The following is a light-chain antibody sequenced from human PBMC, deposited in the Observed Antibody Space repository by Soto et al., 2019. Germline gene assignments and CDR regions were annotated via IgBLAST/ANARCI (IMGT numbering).Light chain of an antibody. CDR2: GAS. CDR1: QSVSGN. J-gene: IGKJ1*01. Sequence: EIVMTQSPATLSVSPGERATLSCRASQSVSGNLAWYQQKPGQAPRLLIYGASSRATGIPARFSGSGSGTEFTLTISSLQSEDFAVYYCQQYNNWWTFCQGTKVEI. CDR3: QQYNNWWT. V-gene: IGKV3-15*01.